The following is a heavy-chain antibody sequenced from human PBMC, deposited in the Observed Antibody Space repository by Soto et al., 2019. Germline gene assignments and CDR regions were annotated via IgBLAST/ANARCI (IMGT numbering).Heavy chain of an antibody. CDR1: GFTFSNYS. V-gene: IGHV3-21*01. Sequence: GGSLRLSCAASGFTFSNYSMNRVRQAPGKGLEWVSSISSSSRSIYYADSVKGRFTISRDNAKNSMYMQMNSLRVEDTAVYYCARGGGQWLIRMTHWGQGTLATVSS. J-gene: IGHJ4*02. CDR3: ARGGGQWLIRMTH. CDR2: ISSSSRSI. D-gene: IGHD6-19*01.